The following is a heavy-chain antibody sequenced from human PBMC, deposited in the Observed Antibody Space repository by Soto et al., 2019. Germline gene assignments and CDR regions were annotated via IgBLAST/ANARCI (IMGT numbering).Heavy chain of an antibody. J-gene: IGHJ6*03. CDR2: ISANGGST. V-gene: IGHV3-23*01. D-gene: IGHD4-17*01. Sequence: EMQLLESGGGLVQPGGSLRLSCAASGFTFSRYAISWVRQAPGKGLQWVSAISANGGSTYYADSVRGRFTISRDNSKNTLYLQMSSLRVDDTAVYYCAKVEDYEDRTRGGYYHYMDVWGKGTTVTVSS. CDR3: AKVEDYEDRTRGGYYHYMDV. CDR1: GFTFSRYA.